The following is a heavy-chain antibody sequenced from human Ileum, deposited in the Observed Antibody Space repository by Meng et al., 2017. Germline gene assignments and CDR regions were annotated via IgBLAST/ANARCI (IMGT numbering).Heavy chain of an antibody. D-gene: IGHD1-26*01. CDR3: VRGPARETHDFDY. J-gene: IGHJ4*02. Sequence: QRHLNQGGAGLLKPSETLSLNCAVFGGSFNEYYWSWVRQSPGKGLEWIGQSHHSGRTNYKSSLERRVTISVDTSKSQFSLKLTSVTAADTAMYYCVRGPARETHDFDYWGQGALVTVSS. V-gene: IGHV4-34*01. CDR1: GGSFNEYY. CDR2: SHHSGRT.